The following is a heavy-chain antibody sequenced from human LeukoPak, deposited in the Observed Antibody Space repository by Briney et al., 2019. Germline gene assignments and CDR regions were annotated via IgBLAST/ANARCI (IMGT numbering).Heavy chain of an antibody. V-gene: IGHV1-69*05. CDR1: GGTFSSYA. CDR2: IIPIFGTA. J-gene: IGHJ4*02. Sequence: SVKVSCKASGGTFSSYAISWVRQAPGQGLEWMGGIIPIFGTANYAQKFQGRVTITTDESTSTAYMELSSLRSEDTAVYYCARYSLHGAKKFDYWGQRTLVTVSS. D-gene: IGHD4-17*01. CDR3: ARYSLHGAKKFDY.